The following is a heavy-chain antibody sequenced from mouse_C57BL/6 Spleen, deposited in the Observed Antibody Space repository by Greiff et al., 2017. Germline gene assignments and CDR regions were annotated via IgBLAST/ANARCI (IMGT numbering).Heavy chain of an antibody. J-gene: IGHJ4*01. CDR3: ARMVAPYAMDY. CDR1: GFTFSDYG. CDR2: ISSGSSTI. Sequence: EVMLVESGGGLVKPGGSLKLSCAASGFTFSDYGMHWVRQAPEKGLEWVAYISSGSSTIYYADTVKGRFTISRDNAKNTLFLQMTSLRSEDTAMYYCARMVAPYAMDYWGQGTSVTVSS. D-gene: IGHD1-1*02. V-gene: IGHV5-17*01.